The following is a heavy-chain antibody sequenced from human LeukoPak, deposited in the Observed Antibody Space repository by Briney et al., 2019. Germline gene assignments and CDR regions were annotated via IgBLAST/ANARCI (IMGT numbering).Heavy chain of an antibody. D-gene: IGHD2-15*01. CDR3: AKGTVASCSGGSCYPFDC. CDR2: ITGNGVST. Sequence: GGSLRLSCAASGFTFSSYAMSWVRQAPGKGLEWVSAITGNGVSTFHTNSVKGPFTISRDNSKNTLYLQMNSLRAEDTAVYYCAKGTVASCSGGSCYPFDCWGQGTLVTVSS. CDR1: GFTFSSYA. V-gene: IGHV3-23*01. J-gene: IGHJ4*02.